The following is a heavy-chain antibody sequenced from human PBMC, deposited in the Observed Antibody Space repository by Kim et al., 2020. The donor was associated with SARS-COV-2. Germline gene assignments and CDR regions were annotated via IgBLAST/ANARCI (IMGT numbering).Heavy chain of an antibody. D-gene: IGHD5-12*01. J-gene: IGHJ4*02. CDR3: ARGGYGLGY. CDR2: GNT. V-gene: IGHV4-34*01. Sequence: GNTNHHPSLTRRVTISVDPSKNQFSLKLSSVTAADTAVYYCARGGYGLGYWGQGTLVTVSS.